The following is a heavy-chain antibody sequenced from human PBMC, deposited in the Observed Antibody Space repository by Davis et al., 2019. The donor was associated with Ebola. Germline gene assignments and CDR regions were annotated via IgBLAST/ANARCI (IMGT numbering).Heavy chain of an antibody. J-gene: IGHJ4*02. CDR1: GYTFTSYA. CDR2: INAGNGNT. CDR3: ARATFGYNSGWYADY. D-gene: IGHD6-19*01. Sequence: AASVKVSCKASGYTFTSYAMHWVRQAPGQRLEWMGWINAGNGNTKYSQKFQGRVTITRDTSASTAYMELSRLRSEDTAVYYCARATFGYNSGWYADYWGQGTLVTVSS. V-gene: IGHV1-3*01.